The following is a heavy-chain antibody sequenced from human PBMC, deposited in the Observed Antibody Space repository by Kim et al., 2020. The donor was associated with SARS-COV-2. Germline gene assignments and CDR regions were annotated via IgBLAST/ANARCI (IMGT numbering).Heavy chain of an antibody. CDR2: IYESGST. CDR3: ARLLTGNYFESDDVSGDC. Sequence: SETLSLTCNVSGGSISGSTYYWGWIRQPPGKGLEWIASIYESGSTYSNPTLRRRLSISVDTSKNVFSLNLNSVTAADTAVYYCARLLTGNYFESDDVSGDCWGQGTLVTVSS. D-gene: IGHD3-10*01. J-gene: IGHJ4*02. V-gene: IGHV4-39*02. CDR1: GGSISGSTYY.